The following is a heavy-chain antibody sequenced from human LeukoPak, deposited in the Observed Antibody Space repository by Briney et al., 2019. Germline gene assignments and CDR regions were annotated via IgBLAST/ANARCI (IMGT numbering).Heavy chain of an antibody. CDR1: GDSVSSKSAS. V-gene: IGHV6-1*01. D-gene: IGHD1-26*01. CDR2: TYSRSKWFN. Sequence: SQTLSLTCAISGDSVSSKSASWNWIRQSPSRGLEWLGRTYSRSKWFNDYAVSVKSRITINPDTSKNQFSLHLSFETPDDTAVYYCARGTGSLDYWGQGTLVTVSS. J-gene: IGHJ4*02. CDR3: ARGTGSLDY.